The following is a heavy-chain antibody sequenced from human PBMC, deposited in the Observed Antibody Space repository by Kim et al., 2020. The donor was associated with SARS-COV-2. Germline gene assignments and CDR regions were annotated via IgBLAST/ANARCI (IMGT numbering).Heavy chain of an antibody. D-gene: IGHD6-19*01. V-gene: IGHV3-13*01. CDR3: ARGVAVAGTSDGMDV. Sequence: VKGRFTISREKAKNTLYLQMNSLRAGDTAVYYCARGVAVAGTSDGMDVWGQGTTVTVSS. J-gene: IGHJ6*02.